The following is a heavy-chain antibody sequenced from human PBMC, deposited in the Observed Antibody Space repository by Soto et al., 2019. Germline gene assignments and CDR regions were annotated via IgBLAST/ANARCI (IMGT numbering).Heavy chain of an antibody. CDR3: ARDLGQGNTPGHNYFDY. Sequence: XXTLCLPWTVSWVSVVANVGWSWIRQSPGKGLEWIACPYSRGGAKYNPSLKSRVTISVDTSKNQFSLRLDSVTATETAVYFCARDLGQGNTPGHNYFDYWGQGTLVTVSS. CDR2: PYSRGGA. D-gene: IGHD2-8*02. V-gene: IGHV4-59*02. CDR1: WVSVVANVG. J-gene: IGHJ4*02.